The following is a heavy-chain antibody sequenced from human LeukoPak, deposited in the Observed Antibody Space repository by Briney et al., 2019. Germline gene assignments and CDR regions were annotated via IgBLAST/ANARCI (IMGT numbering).Heavy chain of an antibody. CDR3: ARTYRGVWYYYDSSGYYPHEFDP. V-gene: IGHV1-2*02. CDR1: GYTFTGYH. Sequence: ASVKVSCKASGYTFTGYHMHWVRQAPGQGLEWMGWINPNSGGTNYAQKFQGRVTMARDTSISTAYMELSRLRSDDTAVYYCARTYRGVWYYYDSSGYYPHEFDPWGQGTLVTVSS. D-gene: IGHD3-22*01. CDR2: INPNSGGT. J-gene: IGHJ5*02.